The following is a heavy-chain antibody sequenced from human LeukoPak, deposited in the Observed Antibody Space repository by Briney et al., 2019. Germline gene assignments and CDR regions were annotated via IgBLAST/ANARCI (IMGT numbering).Heavy chain of an antibody. CDR1: EFTFTSYE. CDR3: ARGPSIAARYDAFDI. Sequence: GGPLRLSCAASEFTFTSYELNWVRQAPGKGLEWVSYISSSGNTISYADSVKGRFTISRDNAKNSLYLQVISLRAEDTAVYYCARGPSIAARYDAFDIWGQGTMVTVSS. D-gene: IGHD6-6*01. CDR2: ISSSGNTI. V-gene: IGHV3-48*03. J-gene: IGHJ3*02.